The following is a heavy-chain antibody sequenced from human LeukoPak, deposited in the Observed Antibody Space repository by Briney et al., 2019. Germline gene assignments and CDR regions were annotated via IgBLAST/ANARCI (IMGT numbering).Heavy chain of an antibody. CDR3: ARAGSNDY. V-gene: IGHV1-46*01. D-gene: IGHD3-10*01. CDR2: INPSGGST. CDR1: GYTLTELS. J-gene: IGHJ4*02. Sequence: ASVKVSCKVSGYTLTELSMHWVRQAPGQGLEWMGIINPSGGSTSYAQKFQGRVTMTRDTSTSTVYMELSSLRSEDTAVYYCARAGSNDYWGQGTLVTVSS.